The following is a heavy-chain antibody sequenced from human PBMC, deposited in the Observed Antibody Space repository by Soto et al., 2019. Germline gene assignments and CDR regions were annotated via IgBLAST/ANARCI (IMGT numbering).Heavy chain of an antibody. CDR3: ARQGWSRGYGAFGYYYGMDV. Sequence: PGESLKTSWKGSGYRFTFYWISWGRRMPGKGLEWRGRIDTSDSYTNNSTSFKGHVTISADKSITPAYLQWSSPKASDTAMYYWARQGWSRGYGAFGYYYGMDVWGQGTTVTVSS. J-gene: IGHJ6*02. V-gene: IGHV5-10-1*01. CDR1: GYRFTFYW. D-gene: IGHD4-17*01. CDR2: IDTSDSYT.